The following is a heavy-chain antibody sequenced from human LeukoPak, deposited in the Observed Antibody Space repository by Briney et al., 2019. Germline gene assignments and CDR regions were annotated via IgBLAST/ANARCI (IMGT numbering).Heavy chain of an antibody. CDR2: VYPGVSST. CDR3: ARLTDYYDSSGYYRNYNWFDP. V-gene: IGHV5-51*01. J-gene: IGHJ5*02. CDR1: GYSFGNYW. D-gene: IGHD3-22*01. Sequence: RESLKISCRGSGYSFGNYWIAWVRQMPGKGLEWMGIVYPGVSSTKYSPSFQGQVTISVDGSINTAYLQWSSLTASDTAMYYCARLTDYYDSSGYYRNYNWFDPWGRGTLLTLSS.